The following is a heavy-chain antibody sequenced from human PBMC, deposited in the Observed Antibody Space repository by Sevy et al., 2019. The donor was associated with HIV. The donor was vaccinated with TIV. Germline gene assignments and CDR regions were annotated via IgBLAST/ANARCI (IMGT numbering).Heavy chain of an antibody. CDR1: GDSVSSNSAA. V-gene: IGHV6-1*01. J-gene: IGHJ6*02. Sequence: SQTLSLTCAISGDSVSSNSAAWNWIRQSPSRGLEWLGRTYYRSKWYNDYAVSVKSRITINPDTSKNQFSLLLNSVTPEDTAVYYCARATLRFFRNSFYYYYGMDVWGQGTTVTVSS. CDR2: TYYRSKWYN. D-gene: IGHD3-3*01. CDR3: ARATLRFFRNSFYYYYGMDV.